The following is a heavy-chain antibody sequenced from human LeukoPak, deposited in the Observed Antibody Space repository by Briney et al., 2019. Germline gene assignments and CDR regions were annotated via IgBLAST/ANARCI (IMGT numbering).Heavy chain of an antibody. V-gene: IGHV4-38-2*02. J-gene: IGHJ6*03. D-gene: IGHD2-2*01. CDR1: GYSISTSYY. CDR2: IYHSGNT. CDR3: ARGICSSTSCYLGVYYYYYYMDV. Sequence: SETLSLTCTVSGYSISTSYYWGWIRQPPGKGLEWIGSIYHSGNTYYNPSLKSRVTISVDTSKNQFSLKLSSVTAADTAVYYCARGICSSTSCYLGVYYYYYYMDVWGKGTTVTISS.